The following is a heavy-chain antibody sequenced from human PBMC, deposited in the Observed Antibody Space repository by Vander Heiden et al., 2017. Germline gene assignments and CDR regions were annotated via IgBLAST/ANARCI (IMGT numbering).Heavy chain of an antibody. Sequence: QVQLVESGGGLVKPGGSLRLSCAASGFTFSDYYMSWIRQAPGKGLEWVSYISSSSSYTNYADSVKGRFTISRDNAKNSLYLKMNSLRAEETAVYYCARDHDIRTGTTGSFDYWGQGTLVTVSS. CDR3: ARDHDIRTGTTGSFDY. D-gene: IGHD1-7*01. CDR2: ISSSSSYT. J-gene: IGHJ4*02. V-gene: IGHV3-11*06. CDR1: GFTFSDYY.